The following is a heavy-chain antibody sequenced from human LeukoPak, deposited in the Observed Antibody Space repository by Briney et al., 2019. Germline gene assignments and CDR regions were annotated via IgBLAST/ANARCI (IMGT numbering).Heavy chain of an antibody. Sequence: CLRPSPAPSLFTPCAYAMSSVREAPGHRGKAGSAISGSGGSTYYADSVKGRFTISRDNSKNTLYLQMNSLRAEDTAVYYCAKNIAVAGTNYYYGMDVWGKGTTVTVSS. CDR3: AKNIAVAGTNYYYGMDV. V-gene: IGHV3-23*01. D-gene: IGHD6-19*01. CDR2: ISGSGGST. J-gene: IGHJ6*04. CDR1: LFTPCAYA.